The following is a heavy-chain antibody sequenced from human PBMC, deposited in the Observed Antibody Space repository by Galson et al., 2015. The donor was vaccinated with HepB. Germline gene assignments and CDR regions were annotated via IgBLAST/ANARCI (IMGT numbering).Heavy chain of an antibody. CDR3: ARGGRYDYGDYGGYYYYYYGMDV. V-gene: IGHV3-30*19. J-gene: IGHJ6*02. CDR2: IWYDGSNK. Sequence: SLRLSCAASGFTFSSYGMHWVRQAPGKGLEWVAVIWYDGSNKYYADSVKGRFTISRDNSKNTLYLQMNSLRAEDTAVYYCARGGRYDYGDYGGYYYYYYGMDVWGQGTTVTVSS. CDR1: GFTFSSYG. D-gene: IGHD4-17*01.